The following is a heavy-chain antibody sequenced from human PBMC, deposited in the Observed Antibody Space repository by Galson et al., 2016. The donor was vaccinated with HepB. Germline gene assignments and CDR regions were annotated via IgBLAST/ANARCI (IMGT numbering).Heavy chain of an antibody. CDR1: GYSFSHYW. V-gene: IGHV5-51*01. J-gene: IGHJ2*01. CDR2: IYPSYSDV. D-gene: IGHD6-19*01. Sequence: QSGAEVKKPGESLKISCQGSGYSFSHYWIGWVRQMSGKGLEWMGIIYPSYSDVRYSPSFQGQVTISVDKSNSTAFLQWSSLKASDTAIYYCARSNSNGWYGDWYFDVWGRGTLVTVSS. CDR3: ARSNSNGWYGDWYFDV.